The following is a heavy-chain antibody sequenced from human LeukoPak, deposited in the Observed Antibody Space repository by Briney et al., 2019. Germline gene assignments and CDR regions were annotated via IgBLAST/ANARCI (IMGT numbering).Heavy chain of an antibody. CDR2: IREKASGGRT. J-gene: IGHJ5*02. CDR3: SMRSSQQKLYS. V-gene: IGHV3-49*04. D-gene: IGHD3-10*01. Sequence: PGRSLRLSCTTSGFTFGDYAMTWVRQAPGKGLEWVSAIREKASGGRTEYAASVRGRFTMSRDDSKGIAYLQMSSLKAEDTALYYCSMRSSQQKLYSWGQGTLVTVSS. CDR1: GFTFGDYA.